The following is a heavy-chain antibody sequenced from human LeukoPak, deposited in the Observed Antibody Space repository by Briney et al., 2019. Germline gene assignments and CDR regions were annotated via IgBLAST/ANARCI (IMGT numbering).Heavy chain of an antibody. CDR1: GDSITNNYY. J-gene: IGHJ4*02. CDR3: ARRRFVRGPDVVNPFDY. Sequence: PSETLSHTCTGSGDSITNNYYWGWIRQPPRKGLEWIGGIYHGGYTYFSPTLKSRVTISVDTSKNQFSLKLSSVTAADTAVYYCARRRFVRGPDVVNPFDYWGQGTLVTVSS. D-gene: IGHD2-8*01. V-gene: IGHV4-38-2*02. CDR2: IYHGGYT.